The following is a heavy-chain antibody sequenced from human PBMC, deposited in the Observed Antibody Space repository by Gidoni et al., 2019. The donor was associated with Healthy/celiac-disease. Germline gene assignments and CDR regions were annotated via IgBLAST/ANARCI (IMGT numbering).Heavy chain of an antibody. D-gene: IGHD2-15*01. CDR1: GGSISSSSYY. CDR3: ARDSGGTPNWFDP. Sequence: QLQLQESGPGLVTPSETLSLTCTVSGGSISSSSYYWGWIRQPPGKGLEWIGSIYYSGSTYYNPSLKSRVTISVDTSKNQFSLKLSSVTAADTAVYYCARDSGGTPNWFDPWGQGTLVTVSS. V-gene: IGHV4-39*02. CDR2: IYYSGST. J-gene: IGHJ5*02.